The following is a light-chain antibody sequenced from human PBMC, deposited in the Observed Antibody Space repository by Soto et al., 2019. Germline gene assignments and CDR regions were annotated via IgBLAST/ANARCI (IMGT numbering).Light chain of an antibody. Sequence: EIVMTQSPATLSVSPGETATLSCRASQSVGSAVAWYQHKPGQAPRLLIVAASIRATGVAGRFSGGGSGTEFTLTISRLQSEDFAVYFCKQYKNWPPLTFGGGTTVEIK. J-gene: IGKJ4*02. CDR1: QSVGSA. CDR2: AAS. V-gene: IGKV3-15*01. CDR3: KQYKNWPPLT.